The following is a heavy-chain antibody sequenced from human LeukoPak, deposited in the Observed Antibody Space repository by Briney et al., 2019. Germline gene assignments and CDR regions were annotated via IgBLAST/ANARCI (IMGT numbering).Heavy chain of an antibody. J-gene: IGHJ5*02. Sequence: PGGSLRLSCAASGFTFSSYWMSWVRQAPGKGLEWVANLNRDGSEKYYVDFVEGRFTISRDNAKNSLYLQMNSLRAEDTAVYYCARGGGWFDPWGQGTLVTVSS. CDR3: ARGGGWFDP. CDR1: GFTFSSYW. CDR2: LNRDGSEK. V-gene: IGHV3-7*05.